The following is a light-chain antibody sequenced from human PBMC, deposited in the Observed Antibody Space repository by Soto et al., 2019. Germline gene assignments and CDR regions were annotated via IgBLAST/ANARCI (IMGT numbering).Light chain of an antibody. V-gene: IGKV1-39*01. J-gene: IGKJ2*01. CDR1: QRITTH. CDR3: QQTYRTPYT. Sequence: IQMTQSPSSLSASVGDRVTITCRASQRITTHLNWYQQKPGNAPKLLITTAGTLQRGVPSRFSGSGSGTDFTLTITSLQREDFATYFCQQTYRTPYTFGQGTKLEIK. CDR2: TAG.